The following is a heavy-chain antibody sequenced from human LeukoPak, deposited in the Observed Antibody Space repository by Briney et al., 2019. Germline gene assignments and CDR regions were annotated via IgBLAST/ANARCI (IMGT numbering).Heavy chain of an antibody. CDR3: AKDVAYYDSSGQSPFDY. CDR1: GFTFDDYA. CDR2: ISWDGGST. D-gene: IGHD3-22*01. J-gene: IGHJ4*02. V-gene: IGHV3-43D*04. Sequence: GGSLRLSCAASGFTFDDYAMDWVRQAPGKGLEWVSLISWDGGSTYYADSVKGRFTISRDNSKNSLYLQMNSLRAEDTALYYCAKDVAYYDSSGQSPFDYWGQGTLVTVSS.